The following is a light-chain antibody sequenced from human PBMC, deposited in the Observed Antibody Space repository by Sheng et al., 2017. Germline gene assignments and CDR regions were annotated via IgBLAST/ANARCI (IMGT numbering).Light chain of an antibody. CDR1: QSVGNK. CDR2: GAS. Sequence: EIVLTQSPGTLSLSPGERATLSCRASQSVGNKLAWYQQKPGQPPRLLMYGASNRATGIPARFSGSGSGTDFTLTISSLEPEDFAVYYCQQRSNWPLTFGGGTKVEIK. CDR3: QQRSNWPLT. V-gene: IGKV3-11*01. J-gene: IGKJ4*01.